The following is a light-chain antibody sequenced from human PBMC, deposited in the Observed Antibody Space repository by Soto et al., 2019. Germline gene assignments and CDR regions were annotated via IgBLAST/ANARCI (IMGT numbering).Light chain of an antibody. CDR3: SSYSSTTLV. J-gene: IGLJ1*01. Sequence: QSALTQPASVSGSPGQSITISCTGTSSDVGGHDYVSWYQQHPGKAPKLIIYEVRNRPSGASNRFSGSKSGNTASLTISGLQAEDEADYYCSSYSSTTLVFGTGTKVTVL. CDR2: EVR. V-gene: IGLV2-14*01. CDR1: SSDVGGHDY.